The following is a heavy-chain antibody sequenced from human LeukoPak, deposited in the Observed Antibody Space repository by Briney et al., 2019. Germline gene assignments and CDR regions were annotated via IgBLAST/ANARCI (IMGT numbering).Heavy chain of an antibody. CDR2: IYHTGST. CDR1: GGSINDYY. V-gene: IGHV4-59*01. D-gene: IGHD3-10*01. CDR3: ARVSGSGSPRPNWFDP. Sequence: SETLSLTCTVSGGSINDYYWSWIRQPPGKGLEGIGYIYHTGSTHYNPSFRSRLTMSIDTSKSQFSLSLSSVTAADTAIYYCARVSGSGSPRPNWFDPWGQGALVTVSA. J-gene: IGHJ5*02.